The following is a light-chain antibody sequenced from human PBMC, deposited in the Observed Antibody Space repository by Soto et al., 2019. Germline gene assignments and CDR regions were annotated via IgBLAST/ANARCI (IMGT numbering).Light chain of an antibody. CDR3: RSYTSSSIDDV. V-gene: IGLV2-14*01. CDR2: EVS. CDR1: SSDVGGYND. J-gene: IGLJ1*01. Sequence: QSALTQPASVSGSPGQSITISCTGTSSDVGGYNDVSWYQQLPGKAPKLMIYEVSNRPSGVSNRFSGSKSGNTASLTISGLQAEDEADYYCRSYTSSSIDDVFGTGTKLTVL.